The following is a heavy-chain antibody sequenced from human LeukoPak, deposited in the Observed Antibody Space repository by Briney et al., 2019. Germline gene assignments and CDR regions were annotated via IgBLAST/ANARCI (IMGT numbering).Heavy chain of an antibody. V-gene: IGHV1-46*01. Sequence: ASVKVSCKAFGYTFTSNYMHWVRQAPGQGPEWMGVISPSGGSTTYAQKLQGRVTITADESTSTAYMELSSLRSEDTAVYYCARGGQQLVNDYWGQGTLVTVSS. CDR2: ISPSGGST. CDR3: ARGGQQLVNDY. D-gene: IGHD6-13*01. J-gene: IGHJ4*02. CDR1: GYTFTSNY.